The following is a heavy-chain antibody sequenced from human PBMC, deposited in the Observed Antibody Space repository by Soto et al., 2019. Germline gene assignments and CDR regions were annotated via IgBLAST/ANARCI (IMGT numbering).Heavy chain of an antibody. CDR3: AKEGYYYDSSGYYYIDY. Sequence: VGSLRLSCAASGFTFSSYAMSWVRQAPGKGLEWVSAISGSGGSTYYADSVKGRFTISRDNSKNTLYLQMNSLRAEDTAVYYCAKEGYYYDSSGYYYIDYWGQGTLVTVSS. V-gene: IGHV3-23*01. J-gene: IGHJ4*02. CDR2: ISGSGGST. CDR1: GFTFSSYA. D-gene: IGHD3-22*01.